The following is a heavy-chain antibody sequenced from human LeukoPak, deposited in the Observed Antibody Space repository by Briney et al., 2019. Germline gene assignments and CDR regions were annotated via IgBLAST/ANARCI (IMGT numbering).Heavy chain of an antibody. CDR2: ISSSSSYI. D-gene: IGHD5-18*01. J-gene: IGHJ4*02. V-gene: IGHV3-21*01. CDR1: GFTFSSYS. Sequence: GGSLRLSCAASGFTFSSYSMNWVRQAPGKGLEWVSSISSSSSYIYYADSVKGRFTISRDNAKNSLYLQMNSLRAEDTAVYYCARDNLQRDTAMVPFDYWGQGTPVTVSS. CDR3: ARDNLQRDTAMVPFDY.